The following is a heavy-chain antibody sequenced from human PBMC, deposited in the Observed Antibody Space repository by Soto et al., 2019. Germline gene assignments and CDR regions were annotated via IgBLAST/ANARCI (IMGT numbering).Heavy chain of an antibody. J-gene: IGHJ5*02. CDR3: ARDPIYGGNSGWFDP. D-gene: IGHD2-21*02. CDR2: IYHSGTT. V-gene: IGHV4-30-4*01. Sequence: SETLSLTCTVSGGSISSGDYYWSWIRQSPGKGLEWIGYIYHSGTTYYNPSLKSRVTISVDTSKNQFSLNLSSVTAADTAVYYCARDPIYGGNSGWFDPWGQGTLVTVSS. CDR1: GGSISSGDYY.